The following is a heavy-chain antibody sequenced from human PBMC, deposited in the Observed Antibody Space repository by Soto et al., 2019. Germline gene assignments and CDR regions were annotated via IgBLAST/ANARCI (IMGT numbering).Heavy chain of an antibody. CDR2: IYHSGRT. CDR3: ARRAVDGTSWFDP. D-gene: IGHD6-19*01. CDR1: VGSITTTNW. J-gene: IGHJ5*02. Sequence: SETLSLTCAVSVGSITTTNWWNWFRQPPGKGLEWIGEIYHSGRTNFNPSLKSRVTISIDQSKNQVSLKLSSVTAADTAVYYCARRAVDGTSWFDPWGQGTQVTVSS. V-gene: IGHV4-4*02.